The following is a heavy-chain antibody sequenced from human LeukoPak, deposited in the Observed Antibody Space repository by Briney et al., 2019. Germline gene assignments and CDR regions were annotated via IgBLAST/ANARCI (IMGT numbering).Heavy chain of an antibody. CDR2: IYTGGST. V-gene: IGHV4-61*02. J-gene: IGHJ4*02. D-gene: IGHD1-26*01. CDR1: GGSISSGSYY. CDR3: TTRLLSDYFDY. Sequence: SETLSLTCTVSGGSISSGSYYWSWIRQPAGKGLEWIGRIYTGGSTNYNPSLKSRVTVSVDTSKNQLSLKLSSVTAADTAVYYCTTRLLSDYFDYWGQGTLVTVSS.